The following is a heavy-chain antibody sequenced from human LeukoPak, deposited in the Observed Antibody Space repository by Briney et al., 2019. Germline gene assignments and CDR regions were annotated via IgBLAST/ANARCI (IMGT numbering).Heavy chain of an antibody. CDR1: GFTFTHYG. CDR3: AKDAQRGFDYSNSLDY. V-gene: IGHV3-33*06. J-gene: IGHJ4*02. D-gene: IGHD4-11*01. Sequence: PGGSLRLSCAASGFTFTHYGMHWVRPAPGRGLEWMAVIWNDGSKKYYADSVKGRFTISRDNSKNTLYLQMNSLRAEGTAVYYCAKDAQRGFDYSNSLDYWGQGTLVSVSS. CDR2: IWNDGSKK.